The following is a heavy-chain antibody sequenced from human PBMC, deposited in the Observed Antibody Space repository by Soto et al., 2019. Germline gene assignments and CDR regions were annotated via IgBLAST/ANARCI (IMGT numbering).Heavy chain of an antibody. CDR1: RLTFNIYD. V-gene: IGHV3-30*03. CDR3: ARTRSTVTTGDYYYYGMDV. CDR2: ISHDGSNK. D-gene: IGHD4-4*01. J-gene: IGHJ6*02. Sequence: GGSLRLSCAASRLTFNIYDIYWVRQAPGKGLEWVALISHDGSNKYYSDSVKGRFTISRDNSKNSLYLQMNSLRAEDTAVYYCARTRSTVTTGDYYYYGMDVWGQGTTVTVSS.